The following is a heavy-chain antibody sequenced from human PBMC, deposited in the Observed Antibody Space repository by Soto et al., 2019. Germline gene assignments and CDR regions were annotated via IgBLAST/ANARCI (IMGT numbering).Heavy chain of an antibody. J-gene: IGHJ4*02. Sequence: GSLRLSCADSGLTLTSYSMNWVRQAPGKGLEWVSSISSTTNYIYYGDSMKGRFTISRDNAKNSLYLEMNSLRAEDTAVYYWARESEDLTSNFDYWGQGTLVTGSS. CDR3: ARESEDLTSNFDY. V-gene: IGHV3-21*06. CDR1: GLTLTSYS. CDR2: ISSTTNYI.